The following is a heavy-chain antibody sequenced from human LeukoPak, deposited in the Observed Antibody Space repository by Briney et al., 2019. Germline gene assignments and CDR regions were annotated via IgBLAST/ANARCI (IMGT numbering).Heavy chain of an antibody. CDR3: ARTTAAAGDDYYYYYYMDV. V-gene: IGHV4-38-2*02. J-gene: IGHJ6*03. D-gene: IGHD6-13*01. Sequence: PSETLSLTCTVSGYSISSGYYWGWIRQPPGKGLEWIGEINHSGSANYNPSLKSRVTISVDASKSQFSLRLSSVTAADTAVCYCARTTAAAGDDYYYYYYMDVWGKGTTVTISS. CDR1: GYSISSGYY. CDR2: INHSGSA.